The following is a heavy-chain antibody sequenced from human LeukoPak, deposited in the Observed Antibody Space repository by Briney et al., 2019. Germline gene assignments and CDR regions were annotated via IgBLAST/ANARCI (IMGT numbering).Heavy chain of an antibody. CDR2: IHHSGNT. CDR3: ARADSSGWSEDY. D-gene: IGHD6-19*01. CDR1: GGSISSGGYY. Sequence: SETLSLTCTVSGGSISSGGYYWSWIRQPPGKGLEWIAYIHHSGNTYYNPSLKSRVTISVDTSKNQFSLKLSSVTAADTAVYYCARADSSGWSEDYWGQGTLVTVSS. V-gene: IGHV4-30-2*01. J-gene: IGHJ4*02.